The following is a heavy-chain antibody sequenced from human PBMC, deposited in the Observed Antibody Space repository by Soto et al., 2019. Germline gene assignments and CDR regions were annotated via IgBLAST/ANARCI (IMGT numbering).Heavy chain of an antibody. CDR2: MQHTGNT. CDR1: GASIRSYH. V-gene: IGHV4-4*07. Sequence: SETLSLTCAVSGASIRSYHWSWIRQPAGKGLEWIGRMQHTGNTNYNPSLKSRVTMSVDTSKNQISLKMTSVTAADTAVYFCAKDVSSRRWFDPWGPGILVTVSS. CDR3: AKDVSSRRWFDP. J-gene: IGHJ5*02. D-gene: IGHD3-16*01.